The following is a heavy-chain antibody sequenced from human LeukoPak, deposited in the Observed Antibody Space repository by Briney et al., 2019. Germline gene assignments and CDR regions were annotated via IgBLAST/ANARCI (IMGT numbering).Heavy chain of an antibody. CDR1: GGSISSYY. CDR2: IYTSGST. Sequence: SETLPLTCTVSGGSISSYYWSWIRQPAGKGLEWIGRIYTSGSTNYNPSLKSRVTISVDKSKNQFSLKLSSVTAADTAVYYCARVRYYDSSGYYYFDYWGQGTLVTVSS. J-gene: IGHJ4*02. V-gene: IGHV4-4*07. CDR3: ARVRYYDSSGYYYFDY. D-gene: IGHD3-22*01.